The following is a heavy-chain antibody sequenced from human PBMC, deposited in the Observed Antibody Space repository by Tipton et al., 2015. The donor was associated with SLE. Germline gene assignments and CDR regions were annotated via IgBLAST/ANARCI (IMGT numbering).Heavy chain of an antibody. Sequence: SLRLSCLVSGFTYGDYAVSWVRQAPGKGLEWVSVISGSGGSTDYADSVKGRFTISRDNSKNTVFLQMNSLRGEDTAIYYCAREVVPANFDYWGQGTLLTVSS. CDR2: ISGSGGST. J-gene: IGHJ4*02. CDR3: AREVVPANFDY. CDR1: GFTYGDYA. V-gene: IGHV3-23*01. D-gene: IGHD2-2*01.